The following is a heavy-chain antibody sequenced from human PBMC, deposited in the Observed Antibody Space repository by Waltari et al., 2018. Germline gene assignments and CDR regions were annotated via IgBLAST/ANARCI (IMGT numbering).Heavy chain of an antibody. V-gene: IGHV1-2*06. D-gene: IGHD3-16*01. CDR2: VIPKSGGT. Sequence: QVQLVQSGAEVKKPGASVRVSCKTSGYTVIDYSIPWVRQAPGPGLEWMGRVIPKSGGTSYPQKFKDRVTMTRDTSISTAYMELGRLTFDDTAVYFCARWPALSADPYYFDYWGQGTLVTVSS. J-gene: IGHJ4*02. CDR3: ARWPALSADPYYFDY. CDR1: GYTVIDYS.